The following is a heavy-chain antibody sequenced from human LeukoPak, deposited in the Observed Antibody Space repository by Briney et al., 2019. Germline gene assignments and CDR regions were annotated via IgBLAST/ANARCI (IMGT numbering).Heavy chain of an antibody. CDR3: ARSQPHYDFWSGPFDY. Sequence: SETLSLTCAVYGGSFSGYYWSWIRQPPGKGLEWIGEINHSGSTNYNPSLKSRVTISVDTSKNQFSLRLSSVTAADTAVYYRARSQPHYDFWSGPFDYWGQGTLVTVSS. V-gene: IGHV4-34*01. CDR2: INHSGST. D-gene: IGHD3-3*01. CDR1: GGSFSGYY. J-gene: IGHJ4*02.